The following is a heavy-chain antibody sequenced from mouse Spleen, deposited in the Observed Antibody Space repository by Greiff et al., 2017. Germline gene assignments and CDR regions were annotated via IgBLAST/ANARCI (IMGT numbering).Heavy chain of an antibody. CDR3: ARPITTVVRGYFDY. V-gene: IGHV1-14*01. Sequence: VQLKESGPELVKPGASVKMSCKASGYTFTSYVMHWVKQKPGQGLEWIGYINPYNDGTKYNEKFKGKATLTSDKSSSTAYMELSSLTSEDSAVYYCARPITTVVRGYFDYWGQGTTLTVSS. J-gene: IGHJ2*01. D-gene: IGHD1-1*01. CDR2: INPYNDGT. CDR1: GYTFTSYV.